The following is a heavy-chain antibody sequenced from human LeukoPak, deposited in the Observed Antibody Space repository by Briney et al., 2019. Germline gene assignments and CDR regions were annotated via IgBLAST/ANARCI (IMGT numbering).Heavy chain of an antibody. CDR3: ARGPLTVTRGFDP. Sequence: SETLSLTCAVYGGSFSGYYWSWIRQPPGKGLEWIGEINHSGSTNYNPSLKSRVTISVDTSKNQFSLKLSSVTAADTAVYYCARGPLTVTRGFDPWGQGTLVTVSS. D-gene: IGHD4-17*01. J-gene: IGHJ5*02. CDR2: INHSGST. CDR1: GGSFSGYY. V-gene: IGHV4-34*01.